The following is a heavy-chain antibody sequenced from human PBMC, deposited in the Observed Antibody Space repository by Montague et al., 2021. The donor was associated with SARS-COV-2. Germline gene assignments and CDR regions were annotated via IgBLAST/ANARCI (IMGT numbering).Heavy chain of an antibody. D-gene: IGHD6-6*01. CDR3: ARGGWEQLVRARYYYYYGMDV. CDR1: GGSFSGYY. J-gene: IGHJ6*02. V-gene: IGHV4-34*01. CDR2: INHSGST. Sequence: SETLSLTCAVYGGSFSGYYWSWIRQPPGKGLEWIGEINHSGSTNYNPSLKSRVTISVDTSKNQFSLKLSSVTAADTAVYYCARGGWEQLVRARYYYYYGMDVWGQGTTVTVSS.